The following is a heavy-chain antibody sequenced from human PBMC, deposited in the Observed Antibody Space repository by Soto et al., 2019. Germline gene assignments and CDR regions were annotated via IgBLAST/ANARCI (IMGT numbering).Heavy chain of an antibody. V-gene: IGHV4-39*01. CDR3: VSQRTSVLTQAYFDY. Sequence: XGTLSLTCTVSGGSVSNSNYYWGWIRESPGKGLEWIGSVYYRGRSYSKSSVKSRVTISVDTSKNQFSLNLNSVTASDTAVYFCVSQRTSVLTQAYFDYWGPGALVTVSS. J-gene: IGHJ4*02. D-gene: IGHD2-8*01. CDR1: GGSVSNSNYY. CDR2: VYYRGRS.